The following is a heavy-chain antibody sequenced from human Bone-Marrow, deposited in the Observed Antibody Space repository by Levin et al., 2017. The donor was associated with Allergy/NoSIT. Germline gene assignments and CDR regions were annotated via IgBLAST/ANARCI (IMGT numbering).Heavy chain of an antibody. CDR2: IRSKAYGGTT. J-gene: IGHJ4*02. D-gene: IGHD4-23*01. V-gene: IGHV3-49*03. CDR1: GFTFGDYA. Sequence: SLKISCTASGFTFGDYAMSWFRQAPGKGLEWVGFIRSKAYGGTTEYAVSVKGRFTISRDDSKSIAYLQMNSLKTEDTAVYYCTREDGGSSDYWGQGTLVTVSS. CDR3: TREDGGSSDY.